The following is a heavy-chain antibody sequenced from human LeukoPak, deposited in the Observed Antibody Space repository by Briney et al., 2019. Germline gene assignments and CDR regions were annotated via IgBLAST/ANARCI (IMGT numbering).Heavy chain of an antibody. CDR1: GFTFSDYY. V-gene: IGHV3-11*01. J-gene: IGHJ6*03. D-gene: IGHD3-22*01. Sequence: RAGGSLRLSCAASGFTFSDYYMSWIRQAPGKGLEWVSYISSSGSTIYYADSVKGRFTISRDNAKNSLYLQMNSLRAEDTAVYYCARERRIVVVMSRDYYMDVWGKGTTVTISS. CDR3: ARERRIVVVMSRDYYMDV. CDR2: ISSSGSTI.